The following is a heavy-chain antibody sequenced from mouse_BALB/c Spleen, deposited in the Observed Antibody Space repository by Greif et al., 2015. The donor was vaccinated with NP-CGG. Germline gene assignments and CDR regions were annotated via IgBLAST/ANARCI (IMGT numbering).Heavy chain of an antibody. Sequence: QVQLQQSGAELAKPGASVKMSCKASGYTLTSYWMHWVKQRPGQGLEWIGYINPSTGYTEYNQKFKDKATLTADKSSSTAYMQLSSLTSEDSAVYYCARLGLGAYWGQGTLVTVSA. J-gene: IGHJ3*01. V-gene: IGHV1-7*01. D-gene: IGHD4-1*01. CDR3: ARLGLGAY. CDR2: INPSTGYT. CDR1: GYTLTSYW.